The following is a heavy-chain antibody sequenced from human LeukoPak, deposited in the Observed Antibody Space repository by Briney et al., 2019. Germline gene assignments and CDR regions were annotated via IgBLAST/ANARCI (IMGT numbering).Heavy chain of an antibody. Sequence: QPGGSLRLSCVASGISFRRGWMSGVRQAPGKGLEGLAKIKEEGREKYYVDSVNGRFTISRDNAKNSLYLQMNSLRAEDTAVYFCARDGYFYAWDYWGQGTLVTVSS. J-gene: IGHJ4*02. CDR3: ARDGYFYAWDY. CDR1: GISFRRGW. CDR2: IKEEGREK. D-gene: IGHD2/OR15-2a*01. V-gene: IGHV3-7*01.